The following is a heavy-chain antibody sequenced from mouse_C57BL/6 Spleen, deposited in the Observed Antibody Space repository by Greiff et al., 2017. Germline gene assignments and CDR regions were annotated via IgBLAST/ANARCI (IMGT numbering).Heavy chain of an antibody. D-gene: IGHD2-1*01. Sequence: VQLQQPGAELVMPGASVKLSCKASGYTFTSYWMHWVKQRPGQGLEWIGEIDPSDSYTNYNQKFKGKSTLTVDKSSSTAYMQLSSLTSEDSAVYYCARIYGNWAWFAYWGQGTLVTVSA. CDR1: GYTFTSYW. CDR3: ARIYGNWAWFAY. CDR2: IDPSDSYT. V-gene: IGHV1-69*01. J-gene: IGHJ3*01.